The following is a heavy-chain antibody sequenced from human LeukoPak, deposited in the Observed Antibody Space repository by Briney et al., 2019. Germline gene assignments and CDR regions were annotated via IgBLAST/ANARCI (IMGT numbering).Heavy chain of an antibody. CDR1: GFTFNNYG. CDR2: IWYDGTNI. D-gene: IGHD3-22*01. Sequence: GGSLRLSCAASGFTFNNYGMHWVRQAPGKGLEWVAVIWYDGTNIYYADSVKGRFTISRDNSKNTLYLQMNGLRAEDTAVYYCARDLFGYDSSGYYGPFDYWGQGTLVTVSS. V-gene: IGHV3-33*01. CDR3: ARDLFGYDSSGYYGPFDY. J-gene: IGHJ4*02.